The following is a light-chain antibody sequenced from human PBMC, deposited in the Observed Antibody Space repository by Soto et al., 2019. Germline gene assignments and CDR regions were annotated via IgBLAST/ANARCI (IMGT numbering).Light chain of an antibody. CDR3: QQRNSYPRT. CDR1: QSLTNSN. J-gene: IGKJ2*01. V-gene: IGKV3-20*01. CDR2: GAS. Sequence: VLTQSPGTLSLSPGERATLSCRASQSLTNSNLAWYHQRPCQAPRLLLYGASSRATGIPDRFSGSGSETEFTLTITSLQPEDSATYYCQQRNSYPRTFGQGTKVDIK.